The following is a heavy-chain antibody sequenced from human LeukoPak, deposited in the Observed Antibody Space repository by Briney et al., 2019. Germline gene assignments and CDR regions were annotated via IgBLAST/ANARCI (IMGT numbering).Heavy chain of an antibody. Sequence: ASVKVSCKASGYTFTDYAMNWVRQAPGQGLEWMGMINPSGGSTNYAQTFQGRVTMTRDMSTSTVYMELSSLRSEDTAVYYCARVHHYFDIAFDYWGQGTLVTVSS. CDR2: INPSGGST. J-gene: IGHJ4*02. V-gene: IGHV1-46*01. CDR3: ARVHHYFDIAFDY. D-gene: IGHD3-22*01. CDR1: GYTFTDYA.